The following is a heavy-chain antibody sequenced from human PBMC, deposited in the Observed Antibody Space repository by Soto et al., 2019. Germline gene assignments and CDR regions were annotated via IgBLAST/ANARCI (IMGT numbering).Heavy chain of an antibody. D-gene: IGHD4-17*01. Sequence: GGSLRLSCAASGFTFSSYAMSWVRQAPGKGLEWVSAISGSGVSTYYADSVMGRFTISRDNSKNTLFLQMNSMRVEDTAVYFCAKETHDYGGYDHWGQGTLVTVSS. J-gene: IGHJ5*02. V-gene: IGHV3-23*01. CDR2: ISGSGVST. CDR3: AKETHDYGGYDH. CDR1: GFTFSSYA.